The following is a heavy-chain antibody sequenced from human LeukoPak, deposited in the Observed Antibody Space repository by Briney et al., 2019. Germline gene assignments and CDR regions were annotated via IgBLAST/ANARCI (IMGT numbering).Heavy chain of an antibody. Sequence: GGSLRLSCAASGLTVSSNYMSWVRQAPGKGLEWVSVIYSGGSTYYADSVKGRFTISRDNSKNTLYLQMNSLRAEDTAVYYCARSSSSWHFGYWGQGTLVTVSS. J-gene: IGHJ4*02. CDR1: GLTVSSNY. V-gene: IGHV3-66*02. CDR2: IYSGGST. CDR3: ARSSSSWHFGY. D-gene: IGHD6-13*01.